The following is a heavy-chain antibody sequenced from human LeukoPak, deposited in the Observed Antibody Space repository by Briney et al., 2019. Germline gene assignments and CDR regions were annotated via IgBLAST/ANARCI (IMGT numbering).Heavy chain of an antibody. CDR2: ISASADST. CDR3: AKDPYYDSSGYYSYFDY. Sequence: GGSLRLSCAASGFSCRSYAMSWVRQAPGKGLEWVSAISASADSTYYADFVKGRLTISRDNSKNTLYLQMNRLRAEDTAVYYCAKDPYYDSSGYYSYFDYWGQGILVTVSS. V-gene: IGHV3-23*01. D-gene: IGHD3-22*01. J-gene: IGHJ4*02. CDR1: GFSCRSYA.